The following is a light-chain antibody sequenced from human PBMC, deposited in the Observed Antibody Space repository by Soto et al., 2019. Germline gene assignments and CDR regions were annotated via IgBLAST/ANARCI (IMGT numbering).Light chain of an antibody. CDR2: EVF. CDR3: TSYTSSNTLV. V-gene: IGLV2-14*01. Sequence: QSALTQPASVSGSPGQSITISCTGTGSDVGGYNYVSWYQQHPGKAPKVMIYEVFNRPSGVSIRFSGSKSGNTASLTISGLQTEDEADYYCTSYTSSNTLVFGTGTKVTVL. CDR1: GSDVGGYNY. J-gene: IGLJ1*01.